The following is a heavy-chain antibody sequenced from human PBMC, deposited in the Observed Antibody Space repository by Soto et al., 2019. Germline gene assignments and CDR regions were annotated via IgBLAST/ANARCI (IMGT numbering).Heavy chain of an antibody. D-gene: IGHD3-3*01. CDR1: GFTFSSYG. Sequence: QVQLVDSGGGVVQPGRSLRLSCAASGFTFSSYGMHWVRPAPGKGLEWVAVISYEGSNKYYADSVKGRFTISRDNSKNPLYLQMNSLRAEDTAVYYCAKDPVDVWSGYSNYFDYWGQGTLVTVSS. V-gene: IGHV3-30*18. CDR2: ISYEGSNK. J-gene: IGHJ4*02. CDR3: AKDPVDVWSGYSNYFDY.